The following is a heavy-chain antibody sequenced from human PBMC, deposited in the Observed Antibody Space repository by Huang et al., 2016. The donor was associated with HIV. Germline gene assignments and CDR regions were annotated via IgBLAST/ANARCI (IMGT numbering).Heavy chain of an antibody. CDR2: IYPAESDI. CDR1: GYSFSSYW. V-gene: IGHV5-51*01. CDR3: ARQHTGYHIFDL. Sequence: EVQLVQSGAEVKKPGGSLKISCRVSGYSFSSYWIGWVRQMPGRGREGRGGIYPAESDIRYSPSFKDQVIISVDKSFDIAYLQWRGLRASDTATYYCARQHTGYHIFDLWGQGTTVTVSS. J-gene: IGHJ6*02. D-gene: IGHD3-9*01.